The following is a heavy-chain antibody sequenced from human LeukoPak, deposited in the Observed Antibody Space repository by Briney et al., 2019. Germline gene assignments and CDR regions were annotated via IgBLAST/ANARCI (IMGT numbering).Heavy chain of an antibody. V-gene: IGHV3-7*01. Sequence: GGSLRLSCAASGFTFSSYWMSWVRQAPGKGLEWVADIKQDGSEKYYVDSVKGRFTISRDNAKNSLYLQMNSLRAEDTAVYYCARENIAAAGPNNYYYYYYMDVWGKGTTVTISS. D-gene: IGHD6-13*01. CDR2: IKQDGSEK. J-gene: IGHJ6*03. CDR3: ARENIAAAGPNNYYYYYYMDV. CDR1: GFTFSSYW.